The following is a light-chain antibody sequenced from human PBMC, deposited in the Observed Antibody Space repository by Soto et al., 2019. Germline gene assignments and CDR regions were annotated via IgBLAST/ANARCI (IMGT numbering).Light chain of an antibody. CDR1: QSVSSN. CDR3: QQRYNWPVT. J-gene: IGKJ5*01. CDR2: ATS. Sequence: EIVMTQSLATLSVSQGERATLXCRASQSVSSNLAWYQQKPGQAPRLLIYATSNRATGIPARFSGSGSGTDFTLTISSLEPEDFAVYYCQQRYNWPVTFGQGTRLEIK. V-gene: IGKV3-11*01.